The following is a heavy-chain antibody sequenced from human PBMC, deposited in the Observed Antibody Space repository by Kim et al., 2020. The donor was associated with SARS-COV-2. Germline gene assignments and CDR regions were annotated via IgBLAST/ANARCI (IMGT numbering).Heavy chain of an antibody. V-gene: IGHV4-59*01. D-gene: IGHD3-3*01. CDR3: ASRRDYDFWSGWNY. Sequence: NPSLKSRVTISVDTSKNQFSLKLSSVTAADTAVYYCASRRDYDFWSGWNYWGQGTLVTVSS. J-gene: IGHJ4*02.